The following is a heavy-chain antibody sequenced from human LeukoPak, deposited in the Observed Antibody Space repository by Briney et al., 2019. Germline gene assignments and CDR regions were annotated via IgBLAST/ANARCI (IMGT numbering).Heavy chain of an antibody. D-gene: IGHD4-17*01. V-gene: IGHV3-53*01. CDR1: GFTVSSNY. CDR3: ATRMVTTWAFDY. Sequence: GGSLRLSCAASGFTVSSNYMSWVRQAPGKGLEWVSVIYSGGSTYYADSVKGRSTISRDNSKNTLYLQMNTLRAEDTAVYYCATRMVTTWAFDYWGQGTLVTVSS. J-gene: IGHJ4*02. CDR2: IYSGGST.